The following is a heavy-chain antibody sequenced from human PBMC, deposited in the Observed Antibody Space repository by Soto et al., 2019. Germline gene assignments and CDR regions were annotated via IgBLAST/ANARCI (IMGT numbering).Heavy chain of an antibody. J-gene: IGHJ4*02. CDR3: ARHRGYYDILTGYYTELNFDY. V-gene: IGHV4-39*01. D-gene: IGHD3-9*01. Sequence: SETLSLTCTVSGGSISSSSYYWGWIRQPPGKGLEWIASIYYSGSTYYNPSLKSRVTISVDTSKNQFSLKLSSVTAADTAVYYCARHRGYYDILTGYYTELNFDYWGQGTLVTVSS. CDR2: IYYSGST. CDR1: GGSISSSSYY.